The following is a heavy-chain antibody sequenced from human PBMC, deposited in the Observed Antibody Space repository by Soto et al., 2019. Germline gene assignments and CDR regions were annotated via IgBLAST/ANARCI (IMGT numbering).Heavy chain of an antibody. D-gene: IGHD5-12*01. Sequence: ASVKVSCKASGYTFSDLDINWLRQAAGQGPEGMGWMNAKSGDTFSSQRFHGKFKLDWSTSLSTAYMDAGSLASDVAANYYWTRGNPFHWLRVDVWGQRTRVTVYS. J-gene: IGHJ6*02. CDR2: MNAKSGDT. CDR1: GYTFSDLD. V-gene: IGHV1-8*01. CDR3: TRGNPFHWLRVDV.